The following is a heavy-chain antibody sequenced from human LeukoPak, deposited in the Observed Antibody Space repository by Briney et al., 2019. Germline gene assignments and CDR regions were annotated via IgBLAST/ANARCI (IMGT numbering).Heavy chain of an antibody. V-gene: IGHV3-30-3*01. Sequence: GGSLRLSCAASGFTFSTYAMHWIRQAPDKGLEWVAAISYDGNRKYYTDSVKGRFTISRDNSKNTLYLQMDSLRAEDTAVYYCVGSYGSGSYYLGYWGQGTLVIVSS. D-gene: IGHD3-10*01. CDR1: GFTFSTYA. J-gene: IGHJ4*02. CDR3: VGSYGSGSYYLGY. CDR2: ISYDGNRK.